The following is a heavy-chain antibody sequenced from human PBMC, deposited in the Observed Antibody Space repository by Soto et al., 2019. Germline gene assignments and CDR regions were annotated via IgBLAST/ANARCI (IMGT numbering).Heavy chain of an antibody. D-gene: IGHD3-10*01. Sequence: QVHLVESGGGVVQPGRSLRLSCAAGYSFVYGMHWVRQAPGKGLEWVSFISYDGSNKYYADSVKGRFTVTRDNSKNTLYLQMNSLRAEDRAVYYCAKYVSGSIGPHYYYAMDVWGQGTTVTVSS. CDR3: AKYVSGSIGPHYYYAMDV. CDR1: GYSFVYG. V-gene: IGHV3-30*18. J-gene: IGHJ6*02. CDR2: ISYDGSNK.